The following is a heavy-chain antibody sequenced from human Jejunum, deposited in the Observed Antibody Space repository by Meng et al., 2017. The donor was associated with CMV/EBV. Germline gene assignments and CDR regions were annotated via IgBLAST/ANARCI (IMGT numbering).Heavy chain of an antibody. D-gene: IGHD2-2*02. J-gene: IGHJ6*02. CDR2: IYRSGST. CDR1: SY. V-gene: IGHV4-38-2*02. Sequence: SYWGWIRQTPGGGLEWIGSIYRSGSTNYNPSLKSRVSISVDTSRNQFSLNLSSVTAADTAVYYCARDCSSTSCYNGGYYYYYGLDVWGQGTTVTVSS. CDR3: ARDCSSTSCYNGGYYYYYGLDV.